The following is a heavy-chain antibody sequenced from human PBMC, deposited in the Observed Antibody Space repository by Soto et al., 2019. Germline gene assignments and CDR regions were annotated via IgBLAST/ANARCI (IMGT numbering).Heavy chain of an antibody. CDR2: IIPIFGTA. D-gene: IGHD4-4*01. V-gene: IGHV1-69*12. J-gene: IGHJ5*02. Sequence: QVQLVQSGAGGKRLGSSVRVSCKASGGTFSSLAFSWVRQAPGQGLEWMGGIIPIFGTANYAQKFQGRVTITADESTSTAYMELSSLRSEDTAVYYCAMSDDYSNWFDPWGQGTLVTVSS. CDR1: GGTFSSLA. CDR3: AMSDDYSNWFDP.